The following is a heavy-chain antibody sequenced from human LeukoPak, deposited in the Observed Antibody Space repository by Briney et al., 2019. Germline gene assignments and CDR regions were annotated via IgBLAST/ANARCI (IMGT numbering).Heavy chain of an antibody. V-gene: IGHV3-53*01. Sequence: PGGSLRLSCAASGLTVSSSYMSWVRQAPGKGLEWVSVIYSGGTIFYADSVKGRFTISRDNSKNTLFLQMSSLRAEDTAVYYCARAVSSGWYGAFDMWGQGTMVTVSS. CDR3: ARAVSSGWYGAFDM. D-gene: IGHD6-19*01. CDR1: GLTVSSSY. CDR2: IYSGGTI. J-gene: IGHJ3*02.